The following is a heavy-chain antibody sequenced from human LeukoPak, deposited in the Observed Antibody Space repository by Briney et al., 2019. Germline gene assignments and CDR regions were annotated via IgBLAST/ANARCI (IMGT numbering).Heavy chain of an antibody. Sequence: SETLSLTCAVYGGSFSGYYWSWIRQPPGKGLEWIGEINHSGSTNYNPSLKSRVTISVDTSKNQFSLKLSSVTAADTAVYYCAANPGDYYYYMDVWGQGTLVTVSS. CDR2: INHSGST. CDR3: AANPGDYYYYMDV. J-gene: IGHJ6*03. D-gene: IGHD2-15*01. CDR1: GGSFSGYY. V-gene: IGHV4-34*01.